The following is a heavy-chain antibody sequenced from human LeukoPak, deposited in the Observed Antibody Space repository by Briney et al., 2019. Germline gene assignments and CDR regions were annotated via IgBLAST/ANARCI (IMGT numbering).Heavy chain of an antibody. CDR2: INHSGST. Sequence: PSESLSLTCAVYGGSFSGYYWSWIRQPPGKGLEWIGEINHSGSTNYNPSLKSRVTISVDTSKNQFSLKLSSVTAADTAVYYCARGRGYDILTGYYRTRFYFDYWGQGTLVTVSS. D-gene: IGHD3-9*01. J-gene: IGHJ4*02. CDR1: GGSFSGYY. V-gene: IGHV4-34*01. CDR3: ARGRGYDILTGYYRTRFYFDY.